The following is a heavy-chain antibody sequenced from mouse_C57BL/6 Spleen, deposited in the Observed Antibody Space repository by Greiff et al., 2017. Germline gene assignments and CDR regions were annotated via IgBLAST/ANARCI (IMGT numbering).Heavy chain of an antibody. V-gene: IGHV14-1*01. Sequence: VQLQQPGAELVRPGASVKLSCKASGYNIKDYYMHWVKQRPEQGLEWIGRIDPEDGDTESAPKFQGKATMTADTASNTASMQLSHLTSEDTAVYYYTTATTVVMDYWGQGTSVTVSS. CDR2: IDPEDGDT. J-gene: IGHJ4*01. CDR3: TTATTVVMDY. D-gene: IGHD1-1*01. CDR1: GYNIKDYY.